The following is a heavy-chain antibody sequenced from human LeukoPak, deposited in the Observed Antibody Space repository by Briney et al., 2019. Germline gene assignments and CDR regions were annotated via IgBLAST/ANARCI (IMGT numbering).Heavy chain of an antibody. CDR1: GFTFSSYW. Sequence: GRSLRLSCAASGFTFSSYWMNWVRQSPGKGLEWLANINQDGSSEYYVDSVKGRYTISRDNAKNSLFLQMSSLRADDTAVYYCARDTSRNDLDYWGQGTLVTVSS. CDR3: ARDTSRNDLDY. D-gene: IGHD1-1*01. CDR2: INQDGSSE. V-gene: IGHV3-7*04. J-gene: IGHJ4*02.